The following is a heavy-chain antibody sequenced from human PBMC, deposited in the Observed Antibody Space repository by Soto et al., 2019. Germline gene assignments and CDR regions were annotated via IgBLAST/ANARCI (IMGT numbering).Heavy chain of an antibody. Sequence: GAPVKVSCKASGYTFTGYYMHWVQQAPGQGLEWMGWISAYNGNTNYAQKLQGRVTMTTDTSTSTAYMELRSLRSDDTAVYYCARVVDFWSGDEHYFDYWGQGTLVTVSS. D-gene: IGHD3-3*01. CDR2: ISAYNGNT. CDR3: ARVVDFWSGDEHYFDY. V-gene: IGHV1-18*04. CDR1: GYTFTGYY. J-gene: IGHJ4*02.